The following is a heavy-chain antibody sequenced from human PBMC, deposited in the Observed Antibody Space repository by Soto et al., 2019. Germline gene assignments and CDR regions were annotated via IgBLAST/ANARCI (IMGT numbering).Heavy chain of an antibody. CDR1: GFTLSDYA. CDR3: AREAYASGGYLFDN. V-gene: IGHV3-23*01. Sequence: EVQLLESGGGLVQPGGSLSLSCAASGFTLSDYAVSWVRQAPGKGLEWVSAISGRGHRTFYADSVKGRFTISRDNSKGTLYLQMNSLRVEDTAIYYCAREAYASGGYLFDNWGQGTLVTVSS. CDR2: ISGRGHRT. J-gene: IGHJ4*02. D-gene: IGHD2-2*01.